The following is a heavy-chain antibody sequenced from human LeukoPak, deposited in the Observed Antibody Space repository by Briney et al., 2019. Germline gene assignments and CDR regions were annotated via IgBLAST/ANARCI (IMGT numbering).Heavy chain of an antibody. V-gene: IGHV3-33*01. Sequence: SGGSLRLSCAASGFTFSSYGMHWVRQAPGKGLEWVAVIWYDGSNKYYADSVKGRFTISRDNSKNTLYLQMNSLRAEDTAVYYCARGSGDYPPGWDFDYWGQGTLVTVSS. CDR2: IWYDGSNK. CDR3: ARGSGDYPPGWDFDY. D-gene: IGHD4-17*01. J-gene: IGHJ4*02. CDR1: GFTFSSYG.